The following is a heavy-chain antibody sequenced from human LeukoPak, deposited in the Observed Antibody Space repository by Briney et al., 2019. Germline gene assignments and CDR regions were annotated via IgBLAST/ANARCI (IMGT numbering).Heavy chain of an antibody. Sequence: SETLSLTCTVSGGSIRNYYWSWIRQHPGKGLEWIGYIYYSGSTYYNPSLKSRVTISVDTSKNQFSLKLSSVTAADTAVYYCARERGRGSSRAAYFDYWGQGTLVTVSS. V-gene: IGHV4-31*02. CDR3: ARERGRGSSRAAYFDY. J-gene: IGHJ4*02. D-gene: IGHD6-13*01. CDR2: IYYSGST. CDR1: GGSIRNYY.